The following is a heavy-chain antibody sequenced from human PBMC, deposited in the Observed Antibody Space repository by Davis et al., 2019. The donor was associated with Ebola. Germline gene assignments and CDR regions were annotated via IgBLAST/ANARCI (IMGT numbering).Heavy chain of an antibody. Sequence: SVKVSCKASGGTFSSYAISWVRQAPGQGLEWMGGIIPIFGTANYAQKFQGRVTITADKSTSTAYMELSSLRSEDTAVYYCARGPSIAAAGTFDYWGQGTLVTVSS. CDR1: GGTFSSYA. D-gene: IGHD6-13*01. CDR2: IIPIFGTA. J-gene: IGHJ4*02. V-gene: IGHV1-69*06. CDR3: ARGPSIAAAGTFDY.